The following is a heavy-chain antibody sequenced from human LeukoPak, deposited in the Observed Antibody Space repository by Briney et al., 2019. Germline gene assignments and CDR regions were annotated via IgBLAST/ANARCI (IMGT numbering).Heavy chain of an antibody. D-gene: IGHD3-22*01. CDR2: IYYTGST. V-gene: IGHV4-59*12. Sequence: PSETLSLTCTVSGASISPYHWSWIRQPPGKGLEWLGYIYYTGSTNYNPSLGSRVTISVDTSKNQFSLKLSSVTAADTAVYYCARVYYDSSGPHWYFDLLGRGTLVTVSS. CDR1: GASISPYH. CDR3: ARVYYDSSGPHWYFDL. J-gene: IGHJ2*01.